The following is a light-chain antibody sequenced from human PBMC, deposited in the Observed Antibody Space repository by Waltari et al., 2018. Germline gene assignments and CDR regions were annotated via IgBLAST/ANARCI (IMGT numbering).Light chain of an antibody. CDR1: QSISNY. CDR3: QQSYSTQYT. Sequence: DIQMTQSPSSLSASVGDRVTITCRASQSISNYLNWYQQKPGKAPKLLIYAASSLQSGVPSRVSGSGAGTDFTLTISSLQPEDFATYYCQQSYSTQYTFGQGTKLEIK. V-gene: IGKV1-39*01. CDR2: AAS. J-gene: IGKJ2*01.